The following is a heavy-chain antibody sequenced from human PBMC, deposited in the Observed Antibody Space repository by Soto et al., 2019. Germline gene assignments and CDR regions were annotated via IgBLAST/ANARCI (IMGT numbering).Heavy chain of an antibody. CDR3: ARDKDRLQLGGNYYFILDV. Sequence: QVQLVQSGAEVKKPGSSVKVSCKASGGTFRTSAISWVRQAPGQGREGVGGIMPVFRRPKYAQNFQDRVPIPADESTSTAYMELNSLRSDDTAVYYCARDKDRLQLGGNYYFILDVWGQGTAVTVSS. V-gene: IGHV1-69*01. CDR1: GGTFRTSA. CDR2: IMPVFRRP. J-gene: IGHJ6*02. D-gene: IGHD3-3*02.